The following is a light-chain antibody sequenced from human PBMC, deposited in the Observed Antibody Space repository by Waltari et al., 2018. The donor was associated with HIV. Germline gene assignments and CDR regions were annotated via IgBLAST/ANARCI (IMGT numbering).Light chain of an antibody. Sequence: DIVMTQSPDSLVVSLGAMATITCKSSQSVLYSSNNKNYLAWYQQNQARHPKLLIYWDATRESGVPDRFSGSWSGTDFTLTISSLQAGDVAVYYCQQYYSTPRTFGQGTKVEIK. J-gene: IGKJ1*01. CDR1: QSVLYSSNNKNY. V-gene: IGKV4-1*01. CDR3: QQYYSTPRT. CDR2: WDA.